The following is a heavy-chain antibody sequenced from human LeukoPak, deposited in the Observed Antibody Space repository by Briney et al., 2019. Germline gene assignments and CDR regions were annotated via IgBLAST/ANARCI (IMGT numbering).Heavy chain of an antibody. Sequence: SETLPLTCGVSDYSINSGHHWAWIRQPPGNGLEWIGSIDHSGNTYYNASLRSRVAKSVDTSKNQLSLKLTSVTAADTAVYYCVRRAGYLDLWGQGTQVTVSS. J-gene: IGHJ5*02. V-gene: IGHV4-38-2*01. CDR2: IDHSGNT. D-gene: IGHD5-18*01. CDR3: VRRAGYLDL. CDR1: DYSINSGHH.